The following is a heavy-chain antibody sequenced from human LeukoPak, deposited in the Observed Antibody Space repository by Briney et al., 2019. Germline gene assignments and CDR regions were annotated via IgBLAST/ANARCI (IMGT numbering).Heavy chain of an antibody. V-gene: IGHV3-48*04. CDR3: ARDPGYIATWYDY. CDR1: GFTFSSYS. J-gene: IGHJ4*02. D-gene: IGHD6-13*01. Sequence: PGGSLRLSCAASGFTFSSYSMNWVRQAPGKGLEWVSYISSSSSTIYYADSVKGRFTISRDNAENSLHLQMNSLRAEDTAVYYCARDPGYIATWYDYWGQGTLVTVSS. CDR2: ISSSSSTI.